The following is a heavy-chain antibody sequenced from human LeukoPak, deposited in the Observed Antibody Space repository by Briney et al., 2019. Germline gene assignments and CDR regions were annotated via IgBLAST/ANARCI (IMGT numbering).Heavy chain of an antibody. CDR3: ARAGRGGGMF. CDR1: GGSFSGYY. CDR2: INRSGGT. Sequence: KPSETLSLTCAVYGGSFSGYYWSWIRLSQGKGLEWIGEINRSGGTDYNASLKSRVTISGDTSKNQFSLRLRSVTAADTAVYYCARAGRGGGMFWGQGTLVTVSA. D-gene: IGHD2-15*01. J-gene: IGHJ4*02. V-gene: IGHV4-34*01.